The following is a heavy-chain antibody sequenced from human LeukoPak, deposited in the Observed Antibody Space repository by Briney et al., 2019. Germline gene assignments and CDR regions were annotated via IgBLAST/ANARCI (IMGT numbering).Heavy chain of an antibody. CDR3: AGGLRFLEYV. V-gene: IGHV3-7*01. Sequence: GGSLRLSCAVSGFTFSNYWMSRVRQAPGKGLEWVAYIKQDGSEKYYVDSVKGRFTISRDNAKNSLYLQMNSLRAEDTAVYYCAGGLRFLEYVWGQGTTVTVSS. CDR1: GFTFSNYW. D-gene: IGHD3-3*01. J-gene: IGHJ6*02. CDR2: IKQDGSEK.